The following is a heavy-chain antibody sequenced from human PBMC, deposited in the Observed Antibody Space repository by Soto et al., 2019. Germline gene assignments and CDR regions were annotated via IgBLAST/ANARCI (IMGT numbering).Heavy chain of an antibody. CDR1: GGSFSGYY. Sequence: QVQIQQWGAGLLKPSETLSLTCAVYGGSFSGYYWCWIRQPPGKGLERIGEINHSGSTTYNPSLKSRVTIPGVTSKNQCSLKLSSVTAADTAVYYCARKRRWAVVSAAKYYLDYWGQGTLVTVSS. V-gene: IGHV4-34*01. D-gene: IGHD2-2*01. J-gene: IGHJ4*02. CDR2: INHSGST. CDR3: ARKRRWAVVSAAKYYLDY.